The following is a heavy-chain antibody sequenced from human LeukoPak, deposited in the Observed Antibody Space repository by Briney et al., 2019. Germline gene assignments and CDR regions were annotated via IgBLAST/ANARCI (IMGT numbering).Heavy chain of an antibody. Sequence: PSETLSLTCTVSGGSISSSSSYWGWIRQPPGKGLEWIGSIYYSGSTYYNPSLKSRVTISVDTSKNQFSLKLSSVTAADTAVYYCARQDSSGWFNFAYWGKGTLVTVSS. V-gene: IGHV4-39*01. CDR2: IYYSGST. CDR1: GGSISSSSSY. D-gene: IGHD6-19*01. J-gene: IGHJ4*02. CDR3: ARQDSSGWFNFAY.